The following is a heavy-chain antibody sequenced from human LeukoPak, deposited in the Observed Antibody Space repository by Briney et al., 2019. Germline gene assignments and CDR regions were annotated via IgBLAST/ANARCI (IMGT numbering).Heavy chain of an antibody. J-gene: IGHJ4*02. CDR2: ISGSGGST. CDR3: ANAYGSGSYYNVGDY. D-gene: IGHD3-10*01. CDR1: GFTFSSYA. V-gene: IGHV3-23*01. Sequence: HPGGSLRLSCAASGFTFSSYAMSWVRQAPGKGLEWVSAISGSGGSTYYADSVKGRFTISRDNSKNTLYLQMNSLRAEDTAVYYCANAYGSGSYYNVGDYWGQGTLVTVSS.